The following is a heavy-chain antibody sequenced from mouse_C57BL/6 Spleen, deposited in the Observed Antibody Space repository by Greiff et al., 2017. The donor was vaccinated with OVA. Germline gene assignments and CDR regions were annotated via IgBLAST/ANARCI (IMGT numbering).Heavy chain of an antibody. J-gene: IGHJ4*01. D-gene: IGHD1-1*01. CDR1: GYTFTDYE. Sequence: VQLQQSGAELVRPGASVTLSCKASGYTFTDYEMHWVKQTPVHGLEWIGAIDPETGGTAYNQKFKGKAILTADKSSSTAYMELRSLTSEDSAVYYCTRFITTVVALYYYAMDYWGQGTSVTVSS. V-gene: IGHV1-15*01. CDR2: IDPETGGT. CDR3: TRFITTVVALYYYAMDY.